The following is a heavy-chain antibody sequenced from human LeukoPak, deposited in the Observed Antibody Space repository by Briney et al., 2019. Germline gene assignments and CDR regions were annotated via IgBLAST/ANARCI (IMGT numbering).Heavy chain of an antibody. J-gene: IGHJ6*02. V-gene: IGHV3-23*01. Sequence: PGGSMRLSCAASGFTFSSYDMSWVRQAPGKGLEWVSAISGSGGSTYYADSVKGRFTISRDNSKNTLYLQMNSLRAEDTAVYYCAKGFGEFPYYYYGMDVWGQGTTVTVSS. CDR1: GFTFSSYD. CDR3: AKGFGEFPYYYYGMDV. D-gene: IGHD3-10*01. CDR2: ISGSGGST.